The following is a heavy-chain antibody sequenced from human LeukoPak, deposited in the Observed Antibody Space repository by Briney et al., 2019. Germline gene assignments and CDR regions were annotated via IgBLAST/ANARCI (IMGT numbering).Heavy chain of an antibody. J-gene: IGHJ2*01. Sequence: SETLSLTCTVSGGSISSSSYYWGWIRQPPGKGLEWIGSIYYSGSTYYNPSLKSRVTIPVDTSKNQFSLKLSSVTTADTAVYYCARHMVYAILRYFDLWGRGTLVTVSS. CDR2: IYYSGST. D-gene: IGHD2-8*01. CDR3: ARHMVYAILRYFDL. V-gene: IGHV4-39*01. CDR1: GGSISSSSYY.